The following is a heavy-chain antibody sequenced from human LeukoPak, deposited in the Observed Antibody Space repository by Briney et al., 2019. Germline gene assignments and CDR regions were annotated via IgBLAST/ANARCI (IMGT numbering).Heavy chain of an antibody. CDR1: GFTFSEYY. Sequence: GASVKLSCKTSGFTFSEYYLHWVRQAPGQGLEWMGWINPNSGGTNYAQTFQGRVTMTRDTSISTAYMELNRLRADDTAVYYCARETRYSSSWSYWGQGTLVTVSS. CDR2: INPNSGGT. J-gene: IGHJ4*02. D-gene: IGHD6-13*01. CDR3: ARETRYSSSWSY. V-gene: IGHV1-2*02.